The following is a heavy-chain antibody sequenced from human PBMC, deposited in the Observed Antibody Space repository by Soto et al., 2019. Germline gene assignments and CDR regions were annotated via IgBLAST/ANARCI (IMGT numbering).Heavy chain of an antibody. J-gene: IGHJ6*02. CDR3: ASPRYSSSSVHYYYGMDV. D-gene: IGHD6-6*01. Sequence: ASVKVSCKASGGTFSSYAISWVRQAPGQGLEWMGGIIPIFGTANYAQKFQGRVTITADESTSTAYMELSSLRSEDTAVYYCASPRYSSSSVHYYYGMDVWGQGTTVTVSS. CDR2: IIPIFGTA. CDR1: GGTFSSYA. V-gene: IGHV1-69*13.